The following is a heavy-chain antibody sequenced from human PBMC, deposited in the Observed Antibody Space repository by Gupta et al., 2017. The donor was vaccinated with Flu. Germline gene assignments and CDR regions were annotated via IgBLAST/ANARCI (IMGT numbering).Heavy chain of an antibody. CDR2: ISSSSSYI. V-gene: IGHV3-21*01. CDR1: GFTFSSYS. J-gene: IGHJ3*02. D-gene: IGHD3-22*01. CDR3: ARSVRTSIVVVITREHDAFDI. Sequence: EVQLVESGGGLVKPGGSLRLSCAASGFTFSSYSMNWVRQAPGKGLEWVSSISSSSSYIYYADSVKGRFTISRDNAKNSLYLQMNSLRAEDTAVYYCARSVRTSIVVVITREHDAFDIWGQGTMVTGSS.